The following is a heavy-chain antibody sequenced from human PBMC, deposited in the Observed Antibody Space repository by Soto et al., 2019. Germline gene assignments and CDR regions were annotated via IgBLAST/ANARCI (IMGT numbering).Heavy chain of an antibody. D-gene: IGHD2-15*01. CDR1: GFTFSSYS. CDR3: ASSGYPPYYGMDV. J-gene: IGHJ6*02. V-gene: IGHV3-21*01. Sequence: PGGALRLSCAASGFTFSSYSMNWVRQAPGKGLEWVSSISSSSSYIYYADSVKGRFTISRDNAKNSLYLQMNSLRAEDTAVYYCASSGYPPYYGMDVWGQGTTVTVSS. CDR2: ISSSSSYI.